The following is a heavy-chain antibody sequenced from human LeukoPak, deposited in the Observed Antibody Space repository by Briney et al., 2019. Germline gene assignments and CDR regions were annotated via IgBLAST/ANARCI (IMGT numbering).Heavy chain of an antibody. J-gene: IGHJ5*02. V-gene: IGHV4-34*01. Sequence: SETLSLTCAVYGGSFSDYYWSWIRQPPGKGLEWIGEINHSGSTNYNPSLKSRVTISVDTSKNQFSLKLSSVTAADTAVYYCASNRLRSRLDPWGQGTLVTVSS. CDR2: INHSGST. CDR1: GGSFSDYY. CDR3: ASNRLRSRLDP. D-gene: IGHD6-19*01.